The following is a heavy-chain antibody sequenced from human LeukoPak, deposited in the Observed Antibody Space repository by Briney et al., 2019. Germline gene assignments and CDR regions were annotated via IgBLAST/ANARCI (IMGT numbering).Heavy chain of an antibody. V-gene: IGHV4-39*01. D-gene: IGHD3-3*01. J-gene: IGHJ5*02. Sequence: PSETLSLTCTVSGGSISSNYYYWGWIRQPPGKGLEWIGSMYYSGSTYYHPSLKSRFTISVDTAKNQFSLKLNSGTAADTAVYYCVRHCLKYYDYDFLDPWGQGTLVTVSS. CDR3: VRHCLKYYDYDFLDP. CDR1: GGSISSNYYY. CDR2: MYYSGST.